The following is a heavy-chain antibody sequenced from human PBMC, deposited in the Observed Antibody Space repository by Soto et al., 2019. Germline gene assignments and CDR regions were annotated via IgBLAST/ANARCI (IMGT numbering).Heavy chain of an antibody. Sequence: EVQLVESGGGLVKPGGSLRLSCAASGFTFSSYSMYWVRQAPGKGLEWVSSISSSSSYIYYADSVKGRFTISRDNAKNSLYLQMNSLRAEDTAVYYCARGEAYCGGDCSYYGMDVWGQGTTVTVSS. CDR1: GFTFSSYS. CDR3: ARGEAYCGGDCSYYGMDV. CDR2: ISSSSSYI. J-gene: IGHJ6*02. D-gene: IGHD2-21*01. V-gene: IGHV3-21*01.